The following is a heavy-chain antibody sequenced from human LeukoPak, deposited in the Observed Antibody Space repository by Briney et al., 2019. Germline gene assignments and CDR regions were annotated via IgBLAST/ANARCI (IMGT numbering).Heavy chain of an antibody. CDR1: GFTFSSYW. CDR2: IKSDGSST. CDR3: VKEAYYGWGSSPTFYFDY. V-gene: IGHV3-74*01. J-gene: IGHJ4*02. Sequence: GGSLRLSCAVSGFTFSSYWMHWVRQVPGKGLVWVSRIKSDGSSTTYADSVKGRFTISRDNAKNTLFLQMNRLRPEDTAVYYCVKEAYYGWGSSPTFYFDYWGQGTRVTVSS. D-gene: IGHD3-10*01.